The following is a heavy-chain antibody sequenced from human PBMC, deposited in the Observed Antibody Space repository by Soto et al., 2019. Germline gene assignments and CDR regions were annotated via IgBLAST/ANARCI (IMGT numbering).Heavy chain of an antibody. CDR1: GVTFSNFV. D-gene: IGHD2-21*01. Sequence: ASGKVSCKASGVTFSNFVISWVRQAPGQGLEWMGGNIPIFGTANYAQKFQGRVTIIADESTGTTYMELTSLRSEDTAVYYCARAPILVGETTYENYFDYWGQGTLVTVSS. J-gene: IGHJ4*02. CDR3: ARAPILVGETTYENYFDY. CDR2: NIPIFGTA. V-gene: IGHV1-69*13.